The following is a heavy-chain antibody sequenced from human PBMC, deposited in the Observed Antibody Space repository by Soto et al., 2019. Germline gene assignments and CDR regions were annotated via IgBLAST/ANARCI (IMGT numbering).Heavy chain of an antibody. J-gene: IGHJ4*02. CDR2: ISSSSSYI. V-gene: IGHV3-21*01. Sequence: EVQLVESGGGLVKPGGSLRLSCAASGFTFSTYNMNWVRQAPGKGLEWVSSISSSSSYIYFADSVRGRFTISRDNGKNSLYLQMNSLRAEDTAVYYCARLGGNYYFDYWGPGTLVTVSS. CDR1: GFTFSTYN. CDR3: ARLGGNYYFDY. D-gene: IGHD1-26*01.